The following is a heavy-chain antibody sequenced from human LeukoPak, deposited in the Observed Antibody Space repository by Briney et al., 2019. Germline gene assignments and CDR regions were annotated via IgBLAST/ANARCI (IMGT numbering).Heavy chain of an antibody. CDR2: IYYSGST. J-gene: IGHJ3*02. V-gene: IGHV4-39*01. CDR1: GGSISSSSYY. D-gene: IGHD4-23*01. Sequence: PSETLSLTCTVSGGSISSSSYYWGWIRQPPGKGLEWIGSIYYSGSTYYNPSLKSRVTISVDTSKNQFSLKLSSVTAADTAVYYCARRGLTPNAFDIWGQGTMVTVSS. CDR3: ARRGLTPNAFDI.